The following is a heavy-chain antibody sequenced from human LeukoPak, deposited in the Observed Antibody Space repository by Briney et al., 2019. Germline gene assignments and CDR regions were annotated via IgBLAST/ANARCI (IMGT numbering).Heavy chain of an antibody. Sequence: GGSLRLSCAASGFTFSDAWMSWVRQAPGKGLEWVANIKQDGSEEYYVDSVKGRFTISRDNAKNSLYLQMNSLRAEDTAVYYCARQWGIAAAGHFDYWGQGTLVTVSS. D-gene: IGHD6-13*01. CDR3: ARQWGIAAAGHFDY. CDR1: GFTFSDAW. V-gene: IGHV3-7*01. CDR2: IKQDGSEE. J-gene: IGHJ4*02.